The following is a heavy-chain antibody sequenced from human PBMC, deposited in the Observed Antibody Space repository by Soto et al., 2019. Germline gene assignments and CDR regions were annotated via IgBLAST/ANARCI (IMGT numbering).Heavy chain of an antibody. J-gene: IGHJ4*02. D-gene: IGHD2-15*01. Sequence: QVQLVQSGGEVKKPGAAVKVSCKASGYTFTTFGIGWVRQAPGQGLEWMGWISAYSGNTEYTEKLQGRVTMTIDTSTSTTYMELRSLRSDDTAVYYCARAFCSGGSCYLDYWGQGALVTVSS. CDR2: ISAYSGNT. CDR3: ARAFCSGGSCYLDY. CDR1: GYTFTTFG. V-gene: IGHV1-18*01.